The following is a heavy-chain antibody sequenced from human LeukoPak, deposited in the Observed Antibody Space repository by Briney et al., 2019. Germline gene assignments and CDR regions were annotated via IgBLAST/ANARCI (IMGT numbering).Heavy chain of an antibody. Sequence: GGSLRLSCAASGFTFSNHGMNWVRQAPGKGLEWLSYISSSGSFTYYADSVKGRFTISRDNTKNSVSLQMNSLRAEDTAVYYCARVHYNDSSGYPFDYWGQGTLVTVSS. D-gene: IGHD3-22*01. V-gene: IGHV3-21*05. CDR3: ARVHYNDSSGYPFDY. CDR1: GFTFSNHG. CDR2: ISSSGSFT. J-gene: IGHJ4*02.